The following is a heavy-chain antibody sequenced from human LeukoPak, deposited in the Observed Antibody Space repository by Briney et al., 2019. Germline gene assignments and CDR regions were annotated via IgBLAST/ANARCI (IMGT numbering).Heavy chain of an antibody. V-gene: IGHV4-59*02. CDR1: GGSVSDYY. J-gene: IGHJ4*01. D-gene: IGHD7-27*01. CDR3: ASRKLGNDY. CDR2: IYYTGSS. Sequence: SETLSLTCTVSGGSVSDYYWSWIRQSPGRGLEWIGYIYYTGSSSYNPSLRSRVTISADTSKNQFSLKLSSVTAADTAVYYCASRKLGNDYWGQGTLVTVSS.